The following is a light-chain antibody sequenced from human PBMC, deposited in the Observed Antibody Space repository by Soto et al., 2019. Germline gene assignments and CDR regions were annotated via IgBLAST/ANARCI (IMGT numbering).Light chain of an antibody. J-gene: IGKJ1*01. CDR2: DAS. CDR3: HQYDNRPWT. Sequence: EIVMTQSPATLAVSPGERATLSCRASQSVSSKLAWYQHKPGQAPRFLMYDASTRATDIPARFSGSGSGTEFTLTISSVQSEDFAIYYCHQYDNRPWTFGQGTKVEFK. CDR1: QSVSSK. V-gene: IGKV3-15*01.